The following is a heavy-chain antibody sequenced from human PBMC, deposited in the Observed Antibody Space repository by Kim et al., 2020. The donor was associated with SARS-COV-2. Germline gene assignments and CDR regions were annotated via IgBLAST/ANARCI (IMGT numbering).Heavy chain of an antibody. J-gene: IGHJ4*02. Sequence: SVKGRFTISRDNAKNSLYLQMNSLRAEDTAVYYCARDIVVVVAATRTFDYWGQGTLVTVSS. D-gene: IGHD2-15*01. V-gene: IGHV3-11*01. CDR3: ARDIVVVVAATRTFDY.